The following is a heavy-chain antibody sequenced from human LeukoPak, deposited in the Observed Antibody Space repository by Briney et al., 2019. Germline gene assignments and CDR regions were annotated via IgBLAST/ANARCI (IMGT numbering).Heavy chain of an antibody. Sequence: PGRSLRLSCAASGFTFSSYAMHWVRQAPGKGLEWVAVISYDGSNKYYADSVKGRFTISRDNSKNTLYLQMNSLRAEDTAVYYCAKEVRDRHYYYYMDVWGKGTTVTISS. CDR1: GFTFSSYA. V-gene: IGHV3-30*04. J-gene: IGHJ6*03. CDR3: AKEVRDRHYYYYMDV. D-gene: IGHD5-24*01. CDR2: ISYDGSNK.